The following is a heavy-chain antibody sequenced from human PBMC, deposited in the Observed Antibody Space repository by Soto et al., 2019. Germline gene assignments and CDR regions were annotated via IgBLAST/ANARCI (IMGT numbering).Heavy chain of an antibody. CDR2: IRNRPNSYTT. CDR1: GFTFSDHY. Sequence: PGGSLRLSCAASGFTFSDHYMDWVRQAPGKGLEWVGRIRNRPNSYTTQYAASEKGRFAVLRDDSENLVNLQMNDLKTEDTAVYYCVRDSGRGFYFDYWGQGAQVTVSS. V-gene: IGHV3-72*01. J-gene: IGHJ4*02. D-gene: IGHD3-10*01. CDR3: VRDSGRGFYFDY.